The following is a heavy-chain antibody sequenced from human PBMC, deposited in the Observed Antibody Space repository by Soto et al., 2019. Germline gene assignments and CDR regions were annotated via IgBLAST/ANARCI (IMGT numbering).Heavy chain of an antibody. D-gene: IGHD3-16*01. CDR1: DGSISGGY. CDR3: ARTWGSTNDH. Sequence: SETQCHTGTVADGSISGGYWSWIRQHPGKGLEWIGYIYYSGSTYYNPSLKSRVTISVDTSKNQFSLKLSSVTAADTAVYYCARTWGSTNDHWGRGTLLTVSS. CDR2: IYYSGST. V-gene: IGHV4-59*01. J-gene: IGHJ4*02.